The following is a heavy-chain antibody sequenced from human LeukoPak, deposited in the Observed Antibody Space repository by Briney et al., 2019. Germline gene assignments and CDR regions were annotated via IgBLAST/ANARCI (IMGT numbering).Heavy chain of an antibody. J-gene: IGHJ6*03. CDR2: ISFDGSNK. V-gene: IGHV3-30*18. CDR3: AKYPGGFTGIVNYYHMDV. CDR1: GFTFSNYG. Sequence: GRSLRLSCAASGFTFSNYGMHWVRQAPGKGLEWVAVISFDGSNKYYTDSVKGRFSISRDNSKNTLFLQMNSLRAEDTALYYCAKYPGGFTGIVNYYHMDVWGKGTTVTVSS. D-gene: IGHD1-26*01.